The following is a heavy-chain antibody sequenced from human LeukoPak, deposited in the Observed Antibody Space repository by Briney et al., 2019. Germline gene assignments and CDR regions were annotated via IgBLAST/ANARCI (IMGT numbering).Heavy chain of an antibody. V-gene: IGHV3-30*03. CDR3: ARSTGPLGYCGVTNCPELDQ. CDR1: DSTFRNHA. J-gene: IGHJ4*02. D-gene: IGHD2-15*01. CDR2: ISLDGREK. Sequence: PGRSLRLSCEASDSTFRNHAMHWVRQAQGKGLEWVAVISLDGREKYYSRSVTGRFTVSRDNSKNTLYLQMNSLRADDTATYYCARSTGPLGYCGVTNCPELDQWGQGTLVTVSS.